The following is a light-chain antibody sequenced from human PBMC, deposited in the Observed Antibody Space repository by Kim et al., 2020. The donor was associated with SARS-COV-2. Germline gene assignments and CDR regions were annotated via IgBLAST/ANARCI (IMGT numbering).Light chain of an antibody. V-gene: IGLV1-44*01. CDR1: RSNIGSNT. CDR2: SNN. CDR3: AAWDDSLTGYV. Sequence: QSVLTQPPSASGTPGQRVTISCSGSRSNIGSNTVNWYQQLPGAAPKLLIYSNNQRPSGVPDRFSGSKSGTSASLAISGLQSEDESDYYCAAWDDSLTGYVLGTGTKVTVL. J-gene: IGLJ1*01.